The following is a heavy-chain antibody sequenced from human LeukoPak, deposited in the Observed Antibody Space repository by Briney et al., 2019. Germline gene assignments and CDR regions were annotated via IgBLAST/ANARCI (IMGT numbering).Heavy chain of an antibody. CDR2: ISGSGGST. V-gene: IGHV3-23*01. D-gene: IGHD3-3*01. J-gene: IGHJ4*02. CDR3: AKDNDGGRYDFWSGYYPFDY. Sequence: GGSLRLSCAASGFTFSSYAMRWVRQAPGKGLEWVSAISGSGGSTYYADSVKGRFTISRDNSKNTLYLQMNSLRAEDTAVYYCAKDNDGGRYDFWSGYYPFDYWGQGTLVTVSS. CDR1: GFTFSSYA.